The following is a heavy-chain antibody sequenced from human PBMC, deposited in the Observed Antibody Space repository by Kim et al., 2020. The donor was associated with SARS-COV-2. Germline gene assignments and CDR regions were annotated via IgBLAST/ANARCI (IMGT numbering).Heavy chain of an antibody. V-gene: IGHV1-69*13. CDR2: IIPIFGTA. CDR3: ARDAREEIEQQLAYYYYYGMDV. Sequence: SVKVSCKASGGTFSSYAISWVRQAPGQGLEWMGGIIPIFGTANYAQKFQGRVTITADESTSTAYMELSSLRSEDTAVYYCARDAREEIEQQLAYYYYYGMDVWGQGTTVTVSS. J-gene: IGHJ6*02. CDR1: GGTFSSYA. D-gene: IGHD6-13*01.